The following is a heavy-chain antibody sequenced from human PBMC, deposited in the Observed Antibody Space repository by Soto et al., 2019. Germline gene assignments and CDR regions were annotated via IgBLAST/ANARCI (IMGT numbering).Heavy chain of an antibody. CDR2: ISGSGGST. CDR1: GFTFSSYA. CDR3: ANQRGRKLERRNPFDY. V-gene: IGHV3-23*01. Sequence: GGSLRLSCAASGFTFSSYAMSWVRQAPGKGLEWVSAISGSGGSTYYADSVKGRFTISRDNSKNTLYLQMNSLRAEDTAVYYCANQRGRKLERRNPFDYWGQGTLVTVSS. J-gene: IGHJ4*02. D-gene: IGHD1-1*01.